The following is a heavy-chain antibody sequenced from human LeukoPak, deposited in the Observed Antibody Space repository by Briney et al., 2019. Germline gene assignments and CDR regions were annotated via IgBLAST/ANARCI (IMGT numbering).Heavy chain of an antibody. CDR2: INPNSGGT. Sequence: GASVKVSCKASGYTFTGYYMHCVRQASGHGREGMGWINPNSGGTNDAQKIQGRVTMTRHTSTSTAYMELRRLRSADTAAYYCARKPSSSYSYYMDVWGKGTTVTVSS. V-gene: IGHV1-2*02. CDR3: ARKPSSSYSYYMDV. J-gene: IGHJ6*03. D-gene: IGHD6-6*01. CDR1: GYTFTGYY.